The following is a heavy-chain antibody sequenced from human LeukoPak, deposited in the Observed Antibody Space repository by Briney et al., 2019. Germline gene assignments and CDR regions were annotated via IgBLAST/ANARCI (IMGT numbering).Heavy chain of an antibody. J-gene: IGHJ4*02. CDR2: IYTSGST. CDR3: ATELYYDILTGYVDDY. CDR1: GGSISSGSYY. Sequence: SQTLSLTCTVSGGSISSGSYYWSWIRQPAGKGLEWIVRIYTSGSTNYNPSLKSRVTISVDTSKNQFSLTLSSVTAADTAVYYCATELYYDILTGYVDDYWGQGTLVTVSS. D-gene: IGHD3-9*01. V-gene: IGHV4-61*02.